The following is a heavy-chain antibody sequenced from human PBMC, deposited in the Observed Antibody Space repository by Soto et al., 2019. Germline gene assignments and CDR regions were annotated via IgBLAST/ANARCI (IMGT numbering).Heavy chain of an antibody. Sequence: GGSLRLSCAASGFTFSSYAMHWVRQAPGKGLEWVAVISYDGSNKYYADSVKGRFTISRDNSKNTLYLQMNSLRAEDTAVYYWARDTFIRWGIYYRLYYYYYGMDVWGQGTTVTVSS. D-gene: IGHD3-10*01. V-gene: IGHV3-30-3*01. J-gene: IGHJ6*02. CDR1: GFTFSSYA. CDR3: ARDTFIRWGIYYRLYYYYYGMDV. CDR2: ISYDGSNK.